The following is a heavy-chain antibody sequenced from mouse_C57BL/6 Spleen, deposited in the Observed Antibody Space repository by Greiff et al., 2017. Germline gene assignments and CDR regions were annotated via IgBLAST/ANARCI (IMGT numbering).Heavy chain of an antibody. CDR1: GYTFTSYW. J-gene: IGHJ1*03. D-gene: IGHD4-1*01. CDR2: IDPSDSYT. CDR3: ASTGTDWYFDV. Sequence: QVQLQQPGAELVMPGASVKLSCKASGYTFTSYWMHWVKQRPGQGLEWIGEIDPSDSYTNYNQKFQGKSTLTVAKSSSTAYMQLSSLTSENSAVYYCASTGTDWYFDVWGTGTTVTVSS. V-gene: IGHV1-69*01.